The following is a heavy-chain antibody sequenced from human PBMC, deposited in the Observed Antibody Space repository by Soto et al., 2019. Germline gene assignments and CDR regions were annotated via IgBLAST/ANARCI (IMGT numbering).Heavy chain of an antibody. Sequence: QVQLQESGPGLVKPSQTLSLTCTVSGGSISSGGYYWNWIRQHPGKGLEWIGYIYYNGSTYYNPSRKSRVSISVDTSKNQFSLKLSSVTAADTAVYCCARETVEYSSPSYFSGRGRGYYVDYWGQGTLVTVSS. J-gene: IGHJ4*02. D-gene: IGHD6-6*01. V-gene: IGHV4-31*03. CDR3: ARETVEYSSPSYFSGRGRGYYVDY. CDR1: GGSISSGGYY. CDR2: IYYNGST.